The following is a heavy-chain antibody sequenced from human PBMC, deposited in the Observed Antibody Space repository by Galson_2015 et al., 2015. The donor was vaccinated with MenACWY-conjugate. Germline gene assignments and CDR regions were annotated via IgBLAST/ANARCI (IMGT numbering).Heavy chain of an antibody. CDR1: GGSTSSINHY. D-gene: IGHD2-8*01. CDR2: IYHDGTT. CDR3: VRWACRNGICYGFDS. J-gene: IGHJ4*02. Sequence: SETLSLTCTVSGGSTSSINHYWGWIRQPPGKGLEWIGNIYHDGTTFYNPSLESRVTISVDTSKNQFSLNLISVTAADTAVYHSVRWACRNGICYGFDSWGQGTLVTVSS. V-gene: IGHV4-39*07.